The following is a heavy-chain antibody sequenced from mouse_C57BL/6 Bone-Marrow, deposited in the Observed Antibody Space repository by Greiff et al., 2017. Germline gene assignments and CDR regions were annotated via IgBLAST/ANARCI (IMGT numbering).Heavy chain of an antibody. Sequence: QVQLQQPGAELVMPGASVKLSCKASGYTFTSYWMHWVKQRPGQGLEWIGEIDPSDSYTNYNQKFKGKSTLTVDKSSSTAYMPLSSLTSEDSAVYYCAREVYYGSSYYFDYWGQGTTLTVSS. CDR2: IDPSDSYT. CDR1: GYTFTSYW. V-gene: IGHV1-69*01. J-gene: IGHJ2*01. CDR3: AREVYYGSSYYFDY. D-gene: IGHD1-1*01.